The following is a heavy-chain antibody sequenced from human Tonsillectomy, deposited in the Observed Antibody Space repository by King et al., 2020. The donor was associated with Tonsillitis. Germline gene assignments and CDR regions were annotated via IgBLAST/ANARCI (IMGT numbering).Heavy chain of an antibody. CDR1: GYSISSGYY. J-gene: IGHJ4*02. CDR2: IYHSGST. V-gene: IGHV4-38-2*02. D-gene: IGHD6-19*01. CDR3: AREGGQWQYDY. Sequence: QLQESGPGLVKPSETLSLTCAVSGYSISSGYYWGWIRQPPGKGLEWIGSIYHSGSTYHNPSLKSRVTISVDTSKNQFSLKLSSVTAADTAVYYCAREGGQWQYDYWGQGTLVTVSS.